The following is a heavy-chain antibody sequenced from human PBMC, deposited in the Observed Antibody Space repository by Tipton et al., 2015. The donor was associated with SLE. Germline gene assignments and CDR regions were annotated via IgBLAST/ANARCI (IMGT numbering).Heavy chain of an antibody. Sequence: TLSLTCTVSGGSISSSSYYWSWIRQPPGKGLEWIGYIYYSGSTNYNPSLKSRVTISVDTSKNQFSLKLSSVTAADTAVYYCAGEGPGGRYCDCWGQGSLVTVSS. J-gene: IGHJ4*02. V-gene: IGHV4-61*01. CDR3: AGEGPGGRYCDC. CDR2: IYYSGST. D-gene: IGHD2-15*01. CDR1: GGSISSSSYY.